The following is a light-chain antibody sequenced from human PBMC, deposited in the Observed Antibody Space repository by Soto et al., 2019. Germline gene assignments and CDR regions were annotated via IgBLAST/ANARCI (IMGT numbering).Light chain of an antibody. Sequence: QSALTQPPSASGSPGQSVTISCTGTSSDIGRYKYVSWYKQHPGKAPKLMIYEFSQRPSGVPDRFSGSKSGNTASLTVSGLQVEDEADYDCSSYAGSNNFEVFGGGTQLTVL. CDR2: EFS. J-gene: IGLJ2*01. V-gene: IGLV2-8*01. CDR1: SSDIGRYKY. CDR3: SSYAGSNNFEV.